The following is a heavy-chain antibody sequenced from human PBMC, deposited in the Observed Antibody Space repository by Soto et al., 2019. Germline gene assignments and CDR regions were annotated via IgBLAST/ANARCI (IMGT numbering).Heavy chain of an antibody. D-gene: IGHD3-22*01. CDR2: ITPTLGTT. CDR3: AREADSSGYCFQH. Sequence: SVKVSCKASGATFSGSAFSWVRQAPGQGLEWMGGITPTLGTTNYAQHLQGRVTITADESTATSFMELTSLTSADTAVYYCAREADSSGYCFQHWGQGTLVTVSS. V-gene: IGHV1-69*13. J-gene: IGHJ1*01. CDR1: GATFSGSA.